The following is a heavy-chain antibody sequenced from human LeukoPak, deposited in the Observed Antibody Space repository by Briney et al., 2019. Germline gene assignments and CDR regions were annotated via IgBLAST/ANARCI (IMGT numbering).Heavy chain of an antibody. CDR2: ISSSATTI. D-gene: IGHD4-17*01. CDR3: ARATSTDNYYYFYGLDL. J-gene: IGHJ6*02. Sequence: PGGSLRLSCAASGFSFSDYYMAWLRRAPGKGLEWLSYISSSATTIYYADSVKGRLTISRDDDKSFLYLEMSDLRVDDTAVYYCARATSTDNYYYFYGLDLWGRGTTVAVSS. CDR1: GFSFSDYY. V-gene: IGHV3-11*01.